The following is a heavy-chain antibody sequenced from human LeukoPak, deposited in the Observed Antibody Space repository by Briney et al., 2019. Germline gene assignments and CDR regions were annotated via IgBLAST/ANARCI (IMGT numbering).Heavy chain of an antibody. CDR2: ISSSSSYI. CDR3: ARVKVMSSGWSPFDY. V-gene: IGHV3-21*01. D-gene: IGHD6-19*01. CDR1: GFTFSSYS. Sequence: PGGTLRLSCAASGFTFSSYSMNWVRQAPGKGLEWVSSISSSSSYIYYADSVKGRLTISRDNAKNSLYLQMNSLRAEDTAVYYCARVKVMSSGWSPFDYWGQGTLVTVSS. J-gene: IGHJ4*02.